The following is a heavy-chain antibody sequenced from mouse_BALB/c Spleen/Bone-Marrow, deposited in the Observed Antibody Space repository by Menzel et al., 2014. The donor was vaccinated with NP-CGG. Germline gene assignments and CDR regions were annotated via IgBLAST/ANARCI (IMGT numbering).Heavy chain of an antibody. V-gene: IGHV1-69*02. CDR3: TRYGNSHYYAMDY. D-gene: IGHD1-1*01. CDR1: GYTITSYW. J-gene: IGHJ4*01. Sequence: VQLQQSGAGLVRPGASVKLSCRASGYTITSYWINWVKQRPGQGLEWIGNIYPSDSYTNYNQRFKDKATLTVDKSSGTAYMQLSSPTSEDSAVYYCTRYGNSHYYAMDYWGQGTSVTVSS. CDR2: IYPSDSYT.